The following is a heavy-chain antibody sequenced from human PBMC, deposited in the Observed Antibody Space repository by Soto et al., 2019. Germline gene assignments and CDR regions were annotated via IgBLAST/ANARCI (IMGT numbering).Heavy chain of an antibody. CDR1: GYTFSDFA. J-gene: IGHJ4*02. CDR3: ARLGWELLSGRRYFDY. D-gene: IGHD1-26*01. V-gene: IGHV1-18*04. Sequence: QVLLVQSGSEVKKPGASMKVSCQTSGYTFSDFALTWVRQVPDKGLEWLGWISPYIGKTNYAQRVHDRVALTTDTSTRTAYLELRSLTYDDTAVYYCARLGWELLSGRRYFDYWGQGTLVTVSS. CDR2: ISPYIGKT.